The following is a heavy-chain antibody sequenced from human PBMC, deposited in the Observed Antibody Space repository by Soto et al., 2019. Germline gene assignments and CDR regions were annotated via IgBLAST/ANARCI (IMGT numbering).Heavy chain of an antibody. J-gene: IGHJ6*02. V-gene: IGHV4-4*02. D-gene: IGHD3-16*01. CDR1: GDSITNNHW. CDR2: IYHTGIA. CDR3: VSKLGPYYYGLDV. Sequence: SETLSLTCTVYGDSITNNHWWSWVRQPPGKGPELIGEIYHTGIANYNPSLESRVAFSVDKSKNQFSLSLTSVTAADTAVYYCVSKLGPYYYGLDVWGQVXTVTVSS.